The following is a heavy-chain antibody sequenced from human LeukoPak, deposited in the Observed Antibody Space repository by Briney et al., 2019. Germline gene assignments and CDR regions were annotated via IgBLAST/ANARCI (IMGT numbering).Heavy chain of an antibody. J-gene: IGHJ4*02. CDR1: GFTFSNYN. CDR2: ISYDGNNK. CDR3: ARGNNVLMVTGCFDY. V-gene: IGHV3-30-3*01. D-gene: IGHD2-21*02. Sequence: GGSLRLSCAASGFTFSNYNMHWVRQAPGKGLEWVAVISYDGNNKDFADSVKGRSTISRDNSKNTLYLQMNSLRAEDTAVYYCARGNNVLMVTGCFDYWGQGTLVTVSS.